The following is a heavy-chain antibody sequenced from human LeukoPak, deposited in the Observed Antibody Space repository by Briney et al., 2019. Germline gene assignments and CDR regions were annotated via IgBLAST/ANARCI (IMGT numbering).Heavy chain of an antibody. CDR3: ARDSTLYCSSTSCYTIAY. D-gene: IGHD2-2*02. V-gene: IGHV3-11*01. CDR1: GFTFSDYY. J-gene: IGHJ4*02. Sequence: GRSLRLSCAASGFTFSDYYMSWIRQTPGKGLEWVSYISSSGSTIYYADSVKGRFTISRDNAKNSLYLQMNSLRAEDTAVYYCARDSTLYCSSTSCYTIAYWGQGTLVTVSS. CDR2: ISSSGSTI.